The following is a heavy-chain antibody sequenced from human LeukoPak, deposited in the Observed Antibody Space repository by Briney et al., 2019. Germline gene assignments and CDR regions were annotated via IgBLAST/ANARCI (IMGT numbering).Heavy chain of an antibody. V-gene: IGHV4-39*07. CDR2: IYYSGST. J-gene: IGHJ6*02. D-gene: IGHD1-26*01. CDR1: GGSISSYY. CDR3: ARPSTKRSGSYSYYYYGMDV. Sequence: SETLSLTCTVSGGSISSYYWSWIRQPPGKGLEWIGSIYYSGSTYYNPSLKSRVTISVDTSKNQFSLKLSSVTAADTAVYYCARPSTKRSGSYSYYYYGMDVWGQGTTVTVSS.